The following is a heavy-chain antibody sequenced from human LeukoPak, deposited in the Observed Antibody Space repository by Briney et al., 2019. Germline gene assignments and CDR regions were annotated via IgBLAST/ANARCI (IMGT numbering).Heavy chain of an antibody. J-gene: IGHJ4*02. CDR2: IIPILGIA. V-gene: IGHV1-69*04. CDR3: TRTYYYDSSGYY. CDR1: GGTFSSYA. Sequence: ASVKVSCKASGGTFSSYAISWVGQAPGQGLEWMGRIIPILGIANYAQKFQGRVTITADKSTSTAYMELSSLRSEDTAVYYCTRTYYYDSSGYYWGQGTLVTVSS. D-gene: IGHD3-22*01.